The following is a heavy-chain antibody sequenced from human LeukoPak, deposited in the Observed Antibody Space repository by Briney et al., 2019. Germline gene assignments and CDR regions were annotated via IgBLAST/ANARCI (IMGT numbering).Heavy chain of an antibody. CDR2: IYNSGST. CDR3: ARDSRSGYVDY. V-gene: IGHV4-38-2*02. CDR1: GYSISSGYY. D-gene: IGHD3-3*01. Sequence: SETLSLTCTVSGYSISSGYYWGWIRQPPGKGLEWIGSIYNSGSTYYNPSLKSRITISADTSKNQFSLKLSSVTAADTAVYYCARDSRSGYVDYWGQGTLVTVSS. J-gene: IGHJ4*02.